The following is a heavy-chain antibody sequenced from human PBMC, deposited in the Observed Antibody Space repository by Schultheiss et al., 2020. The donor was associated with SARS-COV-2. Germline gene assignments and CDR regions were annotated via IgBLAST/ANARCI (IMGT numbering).Heavy chain of an antibody. J-gene: IGHJ5*02. V-gene: IGHV4-59*04. Sequence: LSLTCTVSGGSISSYSWSWIRQPPGKGLEWIGYIYHSGSTYYNPSLKSRVTISVDTSKNQFSLKLSSVTAADTAVYYCARHGVVPAASNWFDPWGQGTLVTVSS. CDR1: GGSISSYS. CDR3: ARHGVVPAASNWFDP. CDR2: IYHSGST. D-gene: IGHD2-2*01.